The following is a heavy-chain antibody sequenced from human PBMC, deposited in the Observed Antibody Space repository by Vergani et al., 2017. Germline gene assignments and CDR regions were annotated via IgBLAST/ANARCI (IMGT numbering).Heavy chain of an antibody. D-gene: IGHD5-18*01. V-gene: IGHV3-21*01. Sequence: EVQLVESGGGLVKPGGSLRLSCAASGFTFSSYSMNWVRQAPGKGLEWVSSISSSSSYIYYADSVKGRFTISRDNAKNSLYLQMNSLRAEDTAVYYCARGGTAMPDDAFDIWGQGTMVTVSS. J-gene: IGHJ3*02. CDR1: GFTFSSYS. CDR3: ARGGTAMPDDAFDI. CDR2: ISSSSSYI.